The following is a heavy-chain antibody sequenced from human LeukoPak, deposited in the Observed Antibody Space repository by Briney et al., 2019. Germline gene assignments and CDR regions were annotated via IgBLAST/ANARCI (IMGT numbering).Heavy chain of an antibody. D-gene: IGHD1-26*01. CDR2: ITSSGTYI. V-gene: IGHV3-21*06. J-gene: IGHJ4*01. Sequence: PGGSLRLSCAASGFTFNTFHMNWVRQAPGKGLAWVSSITSSGTYITYADSVQGRFTISRDNAKNSLYLQMNSLRVDDTALYYCARASGGWDLDYWGHGTLVTVSS. CDR3: ARASGGWDLDY. CDR1: GFTFNTFH.